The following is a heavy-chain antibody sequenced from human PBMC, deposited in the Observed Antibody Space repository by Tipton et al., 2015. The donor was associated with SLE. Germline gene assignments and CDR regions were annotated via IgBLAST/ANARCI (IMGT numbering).Heavy chain of an antibody. CDR2: INNSGST. Sequence: TLSLTCAVYGGSFSGYYWSWIRQPPGKGLEWIGEINNSGSTDHNPSLKSRVTMSVDTSRNQFSLKLSSVTAADTAVYYCARVGDATDYWGQGTLVTVSS. V-gene: IGHV4-34*01. CDR3: ARVGDATDY. CDR1: GGSFSGYY. D-gene: IGHD2-2*01. J-gene: IGHJ4*02.